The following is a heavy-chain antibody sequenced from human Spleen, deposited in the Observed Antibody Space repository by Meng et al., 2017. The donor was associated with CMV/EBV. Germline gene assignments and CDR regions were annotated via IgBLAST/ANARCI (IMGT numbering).Heavy chain of an antibody. CDR2: ISGYNGNT. CDR3: ARVREAYYGSGREDV. V-gene: IGHV1-18*01. Sequence: ASVKVSCKASGYTFTSYGISWVRQAPGQGPEWMGWISGYNGNTKYVQKFQGRVTITADKSTSTAYMELSSLRSEDTAVYYCARVREAYYGSGREDVWGQGTTVTVSS. CDR1: GYTFTSYG. D-gene: IGHD3-10*01. J-gene: IGHJ6*02.